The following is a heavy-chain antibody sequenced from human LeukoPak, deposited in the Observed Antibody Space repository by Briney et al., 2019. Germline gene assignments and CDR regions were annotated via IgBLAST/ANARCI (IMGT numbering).Heavy chain of an antibody. Sequence: GGSLRLSCAASGFTFDDYAMHWVRQAPGKGLEWVSGISWNSGSIGYADSVKGRFTISRDNAKNSLYLQMNSLRAEDTALYYCAKDAAPYSSGPTHYWGQGTLVTVSS. CDR1: GFTFDDYA. D-gene: IGHD6-19*01. CDR3: AKDAAPYSSGPTHY. J-gene: IGHJ4*02. V-gene: IGHV3-9*01. CDR2: ISWNSGSI.